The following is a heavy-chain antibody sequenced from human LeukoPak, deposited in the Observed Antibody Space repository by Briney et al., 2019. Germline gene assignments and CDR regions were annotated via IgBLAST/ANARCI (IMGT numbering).Heavy chain of an antibody. CDR2: ITSSGYTI. CDR1: GFTFSGYE. J-gene: IGHJ4*02. D-gene: IGHD3-22*01. CDR3: AKEPPYYYDSSGYSPFGY. V-gene: IGHV3-48*03. Sequence: GGSLRLSCAASGFTFSGYEMNWVRQAPGKGLEWVSYITSSGYTIYYADSVKGRFTISRDNSKNTLYLQMNSLRAEDTAVYYCAKEPPYYYDSSGYSPFGYWGQGTLVTVSS.